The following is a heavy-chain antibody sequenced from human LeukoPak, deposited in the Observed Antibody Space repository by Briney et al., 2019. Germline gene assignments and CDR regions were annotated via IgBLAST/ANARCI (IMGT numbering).Heavy chain of an antibody. Sequence: GGSLRLSCAASGFTFSSYGMHWVRQAPGKGLEWVAVIWYDGSNKYYADSVKGRFTISRDNSKNTLYLQMNSLRAEDTAVYYCAKDPGGSPPVRFDYWGQGTLVTVSS. CDR3: AKDPGGSPPVRFDY. V-gene: IGHV3-33*06. CDR1: GFTFSSYG. CDR2: IWYDGSNK. D-gene: IGHD1-26*01. J-gene: IGHJ4*02.